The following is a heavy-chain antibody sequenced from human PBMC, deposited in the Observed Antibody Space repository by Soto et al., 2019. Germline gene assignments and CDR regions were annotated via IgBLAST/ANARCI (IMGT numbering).Heavy chain of an antibody. V-gene: IGHV3-23*01. D-gene: IGHD3-22*01. J-gene: IGHJ3*02. CDR3: VKPLLSLIVVADAFDI. CDR2: ISGSGYNT. CDR1: GFTFSTYG. Sequence: EVQLLESWGTVVQPGGSLRLSCAASGFTFSTYGVSWVRQAPGKGLEWVSSISGSGYNTFYADSVKGRFTISRDNSNNTVHLLMNNMRDDETALYYCVKPLLSLIVVADAFDIWGQGTMVTVSS.